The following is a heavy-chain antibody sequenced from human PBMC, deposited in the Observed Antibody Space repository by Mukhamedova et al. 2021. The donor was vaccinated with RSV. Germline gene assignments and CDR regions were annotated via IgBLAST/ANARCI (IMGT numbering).Heavy chain of an antibody. CDR2: IKQDGSEK. V-gene: IGHV3-7*01. CDR3: ARDLWDYGSGSFYFDY. D-gene: IGHD3-10*01. Sequence: APGKGLEWVANIKQDGSEKYYVDSVEGRFTISRDNAKNSLDLQMNSLRAEDTAVYYCARDLWDYGSGSFYFDYWGQGTLVTVSS. J-gene: IGHJ4*02.